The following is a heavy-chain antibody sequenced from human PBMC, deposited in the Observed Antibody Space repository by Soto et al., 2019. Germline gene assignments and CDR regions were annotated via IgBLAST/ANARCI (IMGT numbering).Heavy chain of an antibody. V-gene: IGHV3-33*01. Sequence: QVQLVESGGGVVQPGRSLRLSCAASGFTFSSYGMHWVRQAPGKGLEWVAVIWYDGSNKYYADSVKGRFTISRDNSKNTLYLQMNSLRAEDTAVYYCARDGKTYYDFWSGYYPDVDYWGQGTLVNVSS. CDR2: IWYDGSNK. CDR1: GFTFSSYG. J-gene: IGHJ4*02. CDR3: ARDGKTYYDFWSGYYPDVDY. D-gene: IGHD3-3*01.